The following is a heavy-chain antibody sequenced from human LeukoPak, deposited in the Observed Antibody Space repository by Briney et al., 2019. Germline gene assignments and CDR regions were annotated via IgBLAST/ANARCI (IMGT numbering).Heavy chain of an antibody. CDR2: ISGSGGST. J-gene: IGHJ6*04. D-gene: IGHD6-19*01. CDR3: AKDPRIEQWLYGMDV. V-gene: IGHV3-23*01. Sequence: GGSLRLSCAASGFTFSSYAMSWVRRAPGKGLEWVSAISGSGGSTYYADSVKGRFTISRDNSKNTLYLQMNSLRAEDTAVYYCAKDPRIEQWLYGMDVWGKGTTVTVSS. CDR1: GFTFSSYA.